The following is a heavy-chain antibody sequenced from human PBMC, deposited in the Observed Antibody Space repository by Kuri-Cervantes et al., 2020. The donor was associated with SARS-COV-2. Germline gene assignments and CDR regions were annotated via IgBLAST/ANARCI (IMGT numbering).Heavy chain of an antibody. J-gene: IGHJ4*02. CDR3: ARDRGSSGAGLGDD. CDR2: IIPIFGTE. V-gene: IGHV1-69*13. CDR1: GGTFSSYA. Sequence: SVKVSCKASGGTFSSYAISWVRQAPGQGLEWMGGIIPIFGTENYAQKFQGRVTITADESTSPAYMELSSLRSEDTAVYYCARDRGSSGAGLGDDWGQGTLVTGSS. D-gene: IGHD6-6*01.